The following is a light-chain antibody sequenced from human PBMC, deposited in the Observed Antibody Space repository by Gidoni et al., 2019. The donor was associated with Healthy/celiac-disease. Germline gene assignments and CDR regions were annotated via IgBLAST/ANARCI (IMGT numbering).Light chain of an antibody. Sequence: QSALTQPASVSGSPGQSLTISCTGTSSDVGGYNYVSWYQQHPGKAPKLMIYEVSNRPSGVSNRFSGSKSGNTASLTISGLQAEDEADYYCSSYTSSSNPYVFGTGTKVTVL. CDR1: SSDVGGYNY. CDR3: SSYTSSSNPYV. V-gene: IGLV2-14*01. J-gene: IGLJ1*01. CDR2: EVS.